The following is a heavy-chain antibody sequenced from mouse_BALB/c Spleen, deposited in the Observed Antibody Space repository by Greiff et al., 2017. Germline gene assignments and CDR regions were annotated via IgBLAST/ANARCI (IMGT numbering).Heavy chain of an antibody. J-gene: IGHJ4*01. Sequence: EVMLVESGGGLVKPGGSLKLSCAASGFAFSSYDMSWVRQTPEKRLEWVAYISSGGGSTYYPDTVKGRFTISRDNAKNTLYLQMSSLKSEDTAMYYCARLPMITGAMDYWGQGTSVTVSS. V-gene: IGHV5-12-1*01. CDR3: ARLPMITGAMDY. CDR2: ISSGGGST. D-gene: IGHD2-4*01. CDR1: GFAFSSYD.